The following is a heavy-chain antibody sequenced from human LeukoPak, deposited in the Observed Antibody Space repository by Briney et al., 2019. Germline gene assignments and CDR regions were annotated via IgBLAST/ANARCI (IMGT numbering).Heavy chain of an antibody. CDR2: INPNSGGT. D-gene: IGHD3-22*01. CDR1: GYTFTGYY. J-gene: IGHJ3*02. V-gene: IGHV1-2*02. Sequence: ASVKVSCKASGYTFTGYYMHWVRQAPGQGLERMGWINPNSGGTNYAQKFQGRVTMTRDTSISTAYMELSRLRSDDTAVYYCAAQPQYYYDSSGYYEGAFDIWGQGTMVTVSS. CDR3: AAQPQYYYDSSGYYEGAFDI.